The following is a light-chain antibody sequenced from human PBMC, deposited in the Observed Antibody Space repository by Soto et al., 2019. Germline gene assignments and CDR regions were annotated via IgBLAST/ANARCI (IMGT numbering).Light chain of an antibody. Sequence: EIVLTQSPGTLSLSPGERATLSCKASQSVSSCYLAWYQQKPGQAPRLLIYGASSRATGIPDRFSGSGSGTDFTLTISRLEPEDFAVYYCQQYGSSPTWTFGQGTKV. CDR3: QQYGSSPTWT. V-gene: IGKV3-20*01. CDR1: QSVSSCY. CDR2: GAS. J-gene: IGKJ1*01.